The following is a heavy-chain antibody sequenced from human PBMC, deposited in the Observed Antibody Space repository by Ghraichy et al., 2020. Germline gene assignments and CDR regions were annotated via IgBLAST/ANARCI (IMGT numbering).Heavy chain of an antibody. D-gene: IGHD3-22*01. CDR2: IYYSGST. CDR1: GGSISSYY. V-gene: IGHV4-59*01. J-gene: IGHJ4*02. Sequence: SETLSLTCTVSGGSISSYYWSWIRQPPGKGLEWIGYIYYSGSTNYNPSLKSRVTISVDTSKNQFSLKLSSVTAADTAVYYCARDDSSGYYYWGQGTLVTVSS. CDR3: ARDDSSGYYY.